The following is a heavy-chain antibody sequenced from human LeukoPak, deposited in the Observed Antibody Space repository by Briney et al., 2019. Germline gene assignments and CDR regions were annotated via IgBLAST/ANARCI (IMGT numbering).Heavy chain of an antibody. CDR2: IYANGNT. V-gene: IGHV4-61*02. CDR1: RSSISSGGYY. CDR3: ARDYDMSGYSRGFYY. D-gene: IGHD3-22*01. Sequence: SETLSLTCTVSRSSISSGGYYWSWIRQPAGKGLEWIGRIYANGNTNYNPSLKGRVTISVDTSNNQFSLNLSSMTDEDTAVYFCARDYDMSGYSRGFYYWGQRTLVTVSS. J-gene: IGHJ4*02.